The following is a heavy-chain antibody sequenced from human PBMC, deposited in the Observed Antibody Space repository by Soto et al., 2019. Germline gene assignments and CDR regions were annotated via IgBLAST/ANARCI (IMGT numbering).Heavy chain of an antibody. CDR3: ARETGYYGMDV. J-gene: IGHJ6*02. V-gene: IGHV3-48*03. D-gene: IGHD3-10*01. CDR1: GFTFSSYE. Sequence: PGGSLRLSCAASGFTFSSYEMNWVRQAPGKGLEWVSYISSSGSTTYYADSVKGRFTISRDNAKNSLYLQMNNLRAEDAAVYYCARETGYYGMDVWGQGTTVTVSS. CDR2: ISSSGSTT.